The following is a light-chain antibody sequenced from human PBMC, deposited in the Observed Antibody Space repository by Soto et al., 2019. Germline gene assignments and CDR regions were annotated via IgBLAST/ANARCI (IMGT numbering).Light chain of an antibody. CDR2: CAS. J-gene: IGKJ1*01. CDR3: HHYGTSPRT. CDR1: QSVNSNS. Sequence: PGERGTLSCRASQSVNSNSLGWYQQKPGQVPRLLIYCASSRATGIPDRFSGSGSGTDFTLTISRLEPDDFAVYYCHHYGTSPRTFGQGTKVEI. V-gene: IGKV3-20*01.